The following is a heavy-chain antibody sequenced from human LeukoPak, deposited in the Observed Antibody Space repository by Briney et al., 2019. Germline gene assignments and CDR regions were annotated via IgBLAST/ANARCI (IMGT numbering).Heavy chain of an antibody. CDR1: GYTFTSYY. CDR2: INPSGGST. CDR3: ARVPQSDYDSSGYYYFDY. Sequence: ASVKVSCKASGYTFTSYYMHWVRQAPGQGLEWMGIINPSGGSTSYAQKFQGRVTMTRDTSTSTVYMELSSLRSEDTAVYYCARVPQSDYDSSGYYYFDYWGQGTLVTVSS. J-gene: IGHJ4*02. V-gene: IGHV1-46*01. D-gene: IGHD3-22*01.